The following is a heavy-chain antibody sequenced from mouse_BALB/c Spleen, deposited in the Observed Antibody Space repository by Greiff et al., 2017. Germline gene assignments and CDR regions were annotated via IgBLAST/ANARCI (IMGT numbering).Heavy chain of an antibody. CDR1: GYTFTSYT. J-gene: IGHJ4*01. CDR2: INPSSGYT. D-gene: IGHD2-2*01. V-gene: IGHV1-4*01. Sequence: VQLKQSGAELARPGASVKMSCKASGYTFTSYTMHWVKQRPGQGLEWIGYINPSSGYTNYNQKFKDKATLTADKSSSTAYMQLSSLTSEDSAVYYCAREVYYGYDVEAMDYWGQGTSVTVSS. CDR3: AREVYYGYDVEAMDY.